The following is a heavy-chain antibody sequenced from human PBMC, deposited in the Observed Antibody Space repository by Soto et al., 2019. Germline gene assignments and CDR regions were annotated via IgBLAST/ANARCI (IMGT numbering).Heavy chain of an antibody. CDR2: IIPIFGTA. D-gene: IGHD6-19*01. Sequence: SVKVSCKASGGTFSSYAISWVRQAPGQGLEWMGGIIPIFGTANYAQKFQGRVTITADESTSTAYMELSSLRSEDTAVYYCARDSYRASSGWILDAFDIWGQGTMVTVSS. J-gene: IGHJ3*02. CDR3: ARDSYRASSGWILDAFDI. CDR1: GGTFSSYA. V-gene: IGHV1-69*13.